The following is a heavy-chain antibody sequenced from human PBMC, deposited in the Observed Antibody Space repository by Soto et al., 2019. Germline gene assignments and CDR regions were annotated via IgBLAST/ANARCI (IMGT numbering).Heavy chain of an antibody. CDR3: ARVREMATIIDY. J-gene: IGHJ4*02. CDR2: IYYSGST. V-gene: IGHV4-31*03. CDR1: GGSISSGGYY. D-gene: IGHD5-12*01. Sequence: SETLSLTCTVSGGSISSGGYYWSWIRQHPGKGLEWIGYIYYSGSTYYNPSLKSRVTISVDTSKNQFSLKLSSVTAADTAVYYCARVREMATIIDYWGQGTLVTVSS.